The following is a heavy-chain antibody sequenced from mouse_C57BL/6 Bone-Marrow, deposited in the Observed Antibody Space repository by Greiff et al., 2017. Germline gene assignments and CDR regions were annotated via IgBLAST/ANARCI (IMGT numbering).Heavy chain of an antibody. Sequence: EVMLVESGGGLVQPGGSLKLSCAASGFTFSDYGMAWVRQAPRKGPEWVAFLSNLAYSIYYADTVTGRFTISRENAKNTLYLEMSSLRSEDTAMYYCARRGGTGNCDWYFDVWGTGTTVTVSS. D-gene: IGHD4-1*01. CDR3: ARRGGTGNCDWYFDV. J-gene: IGHJ1*03. V-gene: IGHV5-15*04. CDR1: GFTFSDYG. CDR2: LSNLAYSI.